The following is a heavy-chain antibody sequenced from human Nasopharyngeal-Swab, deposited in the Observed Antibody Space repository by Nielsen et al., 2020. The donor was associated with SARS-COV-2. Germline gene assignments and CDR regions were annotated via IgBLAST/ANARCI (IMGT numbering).Heavy chain of an antibody. J-gene: IGHJ4*02. V-gene: IGHV3-74*01. D-gene: IGHD4-23*01. Sequence: GGSLRLSCAASGFSFSTFWMHWVRQVPGEGPVWVSRINTDGRRTNYAESVKGRFTISRDNVKNTLYLQMNNLRPEDTAVYYCARDLGGFGGYWGQGTLATVSS. CDR1: GFSFSTFW. CDR2: INTDGRRT. CDR3: ARDLGGFGGY.